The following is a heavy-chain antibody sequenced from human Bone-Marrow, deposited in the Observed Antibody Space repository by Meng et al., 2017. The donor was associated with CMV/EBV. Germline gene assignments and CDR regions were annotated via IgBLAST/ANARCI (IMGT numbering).Heavy chain of an antibody. D-gene: IGHD3-3*01. Sequence: SETLSLNCTVSGGSISSSSYYWGWIRQPPGKGLEWIGSIYYSGSTYYNRSLKSRVTIPVDTSKNQFSLQLSSVTAADTAVYYRARQGEWLLFPNDYYYGMDVWGQGTTVTVSS. CDR3: ARQGEWLLFPNDYYYGMDV. J-gene: IGHJ6*02. V-gene: IGHV4-39*01. CDR1: GGSISSSSYY. CDR2: IYYSGST.